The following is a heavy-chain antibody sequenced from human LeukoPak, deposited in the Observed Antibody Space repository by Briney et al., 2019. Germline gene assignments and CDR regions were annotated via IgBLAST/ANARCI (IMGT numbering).Heavy chain of an antibody. J-gene: IGHJ4*02. CDR1: GGSFSGYY. CDR2: INHSGST. CDR3: ARGFAVAGTDY. D-gene: IGHD6-19*01. V-gene: IGHV4-34*01. Sequence: SETLSLTCAVYGGSFSGYYWSWIRQPPGKGLEWIGEINHSGSTNYNPSLKSRVTISVDTSKNQFSLKLSPVTAADTAVYYCARGFAVAGTDYWGQGTLVTVSS.